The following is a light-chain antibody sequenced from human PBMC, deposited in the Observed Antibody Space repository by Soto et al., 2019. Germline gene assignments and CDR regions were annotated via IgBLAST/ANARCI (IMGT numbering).Light chain of an antibody. CDR1: SSNIGNNY. V-gene: IGLV2-14*01. Sequence: QSVLTQPPSVSAAPGQKVTISCSGSSSNIGNNYVSWYQQHPGKAPKLIIFEVSNRPSGVSDRFSDSNSGNTASLTISGLQAEDEADYYCTSYSRYRVLVXGGGT. J-gene: IGLJ3*02. CDR2: EVS. CDR3: TSYSRYRVLV.